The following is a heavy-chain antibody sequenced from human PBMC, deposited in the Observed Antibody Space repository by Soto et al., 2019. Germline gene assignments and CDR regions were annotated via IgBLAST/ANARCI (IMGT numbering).Heavy chain of an antibody. V-gene: IGHV1-2*06. CDR2: INPNSGYA. CDR3: PRESGGATATLDYYYFYMDV. CDR1: GYTFSDYY. J-gene: IGHJ6*03. Sequence: QVQLVQSGAEVKKPGASVTVSCKASGYTFSDYYLHWVRQAPGQGPERMGRINPNSGYAKFAQKFQGRVTMTMDPSVRTAFIELNWLKSDDTAVYYRPRESGGATATLDYYYFYMDVWGKGTTVTVSS. D-gene: IGHD1-26*01.